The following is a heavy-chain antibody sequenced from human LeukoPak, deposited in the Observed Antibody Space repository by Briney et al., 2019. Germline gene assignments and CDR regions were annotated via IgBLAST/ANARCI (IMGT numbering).Heavy chain of an antibody. CDR2: INPDGGNT. CDR3: AREIGPIQLHLWGSAFDY. Sequence: ASVKVSCKASGYTFTNSYIHWVRQAPGQVLEWMGLINPDGGNTNYAQNFQGRVTLTRDTSTSTVYMELSSLRSEDTAVYYCAREIGPIQLHLWGSAFDYWGQGTLVTVSS. CDR1: GYTFTNSY. V-gene: IGHV1-46*01. J-gene: IGHJ4*02. D-gene: IGHD5-18*01.